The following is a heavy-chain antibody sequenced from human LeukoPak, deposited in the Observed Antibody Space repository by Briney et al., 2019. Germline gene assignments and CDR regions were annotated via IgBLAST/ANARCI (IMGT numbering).Heavy chain of an antibody. CDR3: AREGGIVGALDY. CDR2: IKGYNGDT. D-gene: IGHD1-26*01. V-gene: IGHV1-18*01. J-gene: IGHJ4*02. CDR1: GYTFTSYG. Sequence: ASVKDSCMASGYTFTSYGITWVRQAPGQGLEWMGWIKGYNGDTNYAQKFQGRVTMTTDTSTTTAYMELRSLRSDDTAVYYCAREGGIVGALDYWGQGTLATLSS.